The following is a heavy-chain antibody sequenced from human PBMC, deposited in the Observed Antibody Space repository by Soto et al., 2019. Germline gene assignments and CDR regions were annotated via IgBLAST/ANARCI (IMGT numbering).Heavy chain of an antibody. V-gene: IGHV3-23*01. CDR2: ISGSGGST. Sequence: GGSRRLSCAASGFTLSSYALSWVRQAPGKGLEWVSAISGSGGSTYYADSVKGRFTISRDNSKNTLYLQMNSLRAEDTAVYYCAKDRAAAGSFYYYGMDVWGQGTTVTVSS. CDR3: AKDRAAAGSFYYYGMDV. D-gene: IGHD6-13*01. CDR1: GFTLSSYA. J-gene: IGHJ6*02.